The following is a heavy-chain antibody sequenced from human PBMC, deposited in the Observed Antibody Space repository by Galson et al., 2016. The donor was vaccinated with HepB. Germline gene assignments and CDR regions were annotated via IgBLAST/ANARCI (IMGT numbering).Heavy chain of an antibody. Sequence: CAISGDSVSSNTAAWNWIRQSPSGGLEWLGRTYYRSKWYNDHAPSVKRRITAKPDISKNQFSLKLKSVTPEDTAVYYCVRDGGYDLDFFDHWGQGTLVTVSS. V-gene: IGHV6-1*01. CDR2: TYYRSKWYN. CDR3: VRDGGYDLDFFDH. CDR1: GDSVSSNTAA. D-gene: IGHD5-12*01. J-gene: IGHJ4*02.